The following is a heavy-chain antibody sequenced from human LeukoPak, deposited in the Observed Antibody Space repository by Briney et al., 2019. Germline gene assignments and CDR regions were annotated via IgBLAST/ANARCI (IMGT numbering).Heavy chain of an antibody. Sequence: SETLSLTCAVYGGSFSGYYWSWIRQPPGKGLEWIGEINHSGSTNYNPSLKSRVTISVDTSKNQFSLKLSSVTAADTAVYYCARGYCSGGSCYSWFDPWGKGTLVTVAS. V-gene: IGHV4-34*01. J-gene: IGHJ5*02. CDR3: ARGYCSGGSCYSWFDP. CDR1: GGSFSGYY. D-gene: IGHD2-15*01. CDR2: INHSGST.